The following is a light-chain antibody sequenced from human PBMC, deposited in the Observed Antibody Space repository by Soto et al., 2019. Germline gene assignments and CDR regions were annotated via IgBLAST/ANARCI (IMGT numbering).Light chain of an antibody. J-gene: IGLJ2*01. Sequence: QSALTQPASVSGSPGQSIAISCTGTSNDIGANNYVSWYQHHPGKAPKILTYEAANRPSGVSHRFSGSKSGNTASLTISGLQAEDEADYFCTSYTSTSTLVFGGGTKLTVL. CDR1: SNDIGANNY. CDR2: EAA. V-gene: IGLV2-14*01. CDR3: TSYTSTSTLV.